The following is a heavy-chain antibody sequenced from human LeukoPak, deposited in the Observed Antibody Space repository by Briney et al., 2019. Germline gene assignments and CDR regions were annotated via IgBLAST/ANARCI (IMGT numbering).Heavy chain of an antibody. CDR1: GFTFSSYS. CDR2: ISSSSSYI. Sequence: KPGGSLRLSCAASGFTFSSYSMNWVRQAPGKGLEWVSSISSSSSYIYYADSVKGRFTISRDNAKNSLYLQMNSLRAEDTAVYYCAGGGWSSNFDYWGQGTLVTVSS. J-gene: IGHJ4*02. D-gene: IGHD6-19*01. CDR3: AGGGWSSNFDY. V-gene: IGHV3-21*01.